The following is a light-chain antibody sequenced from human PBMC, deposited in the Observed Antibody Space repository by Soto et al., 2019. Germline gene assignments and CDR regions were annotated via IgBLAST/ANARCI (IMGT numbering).Light chain of an antibody. Sequence: QSVLTQPASVSGSPGQSITISCTGTSSDVGGVSWYQQHPGKAPKLMIYDVSNRPSGGSNRFSGSKSGNTASLTISGLQAEDEADYYCSSYTSSSTRVFGTGTKVTVL. CDR2: DVS. V-gene: IGLV2-14*01. J-gene: IGLJ1*01. CDR3: SSYTSSSTRV. CDR1: SSDVGG.